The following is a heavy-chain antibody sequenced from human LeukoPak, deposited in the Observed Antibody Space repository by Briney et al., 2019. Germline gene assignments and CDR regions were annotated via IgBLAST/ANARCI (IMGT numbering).Heavy chain of an antibody. V-gene: IGHV1-69*06. CDR1: GGAFSSFA. J-gene: IGHJ3*02. CDR3: ARVPRSDAFGI. Sequence: SVKVSCKASGGAFSSFAISWVRQVPGQGLEWMGGIIPIFGTANYAQKFQGRVTITADKSTSTAYMELSSLRSEDTAVYYCARVPRSDAFGIWGQGTMVTVSS. CDR2: IIPIFGTA.